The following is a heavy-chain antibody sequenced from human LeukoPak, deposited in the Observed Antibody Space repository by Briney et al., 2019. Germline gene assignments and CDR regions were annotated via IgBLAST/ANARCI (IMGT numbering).Heavy chain of an antibody. CDR1: GGSISSGGYS. Sequence: SETLSLTCAVSGGSISSGGYSWSWIRQPPGKGLEWIGYIYHSGSTYYNPSLKSRVTISVDRSKNQFSLKLSSVTAADTAVYYCARRYSSSCWFDPWGQGTLVTVPS. D-gene: IGHD6-13*01. CDR2: IYHSGST. V-gene: IGHV4-30-2*01. CDR3: ARRYSSSCWFDP. J-gene: IGHJ5*02.